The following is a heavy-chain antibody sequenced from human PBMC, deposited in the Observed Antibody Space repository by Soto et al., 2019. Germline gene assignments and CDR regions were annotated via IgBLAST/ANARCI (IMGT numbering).Heavy chain of an antibody. V-gene: IGHV4-39*01. Sequence: SETLSLTCTVSGGSISSSSYYWGWIRQPPGKGLEWIGSIYYSGSTYYNPSLKSRVTISVDTSKNQFSLKLSSVTAADTAVYYCARNYYDSSGYYPYDAFDIWGQGTMVTVS. CDR2: IYYSGST. D-gene: IGHD3-22*01. J-gene: IGHJ3*02. CDR3: ARNYYDSSGYYPYDAFDI. CDR1: GGSISSSSYY.